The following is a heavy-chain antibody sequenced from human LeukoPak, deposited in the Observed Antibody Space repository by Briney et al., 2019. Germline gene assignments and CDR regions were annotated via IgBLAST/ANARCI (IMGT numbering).Heavy chain of an antibody. V-gene: IGHV1-2*02. J-gene: IGHJ4*02. CDR1: GYTFTGYY. D-gene: IGHD3-9*01. Sequence: ASVKVSCKASGYTFTGYYMHWVRQAPGQGLEWMGWINPNSGGTNYAQKFQGRVTMTRDTSISTAYMELSRLRSDDTAVYYCVRDQGLYYDILTGYDNWGQGTLVTVSS. CDR2: INPNSGGT. CDR3: VRDQGLYYDILTGYDN.